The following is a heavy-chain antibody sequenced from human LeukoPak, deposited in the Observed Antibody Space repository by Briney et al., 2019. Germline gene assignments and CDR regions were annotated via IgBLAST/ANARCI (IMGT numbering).Heavy chain of an antibody. V-gene: IGHV3-74*01. CDR1: GIAFSTYW. Sequence: GGSLRLSCAGSGIAFSTYWMHWVRQAPGKGLVWVSRINSEGSTISYADSVKGRFTISRDNAKNTLFLQMNSLRAEDTAVYYCARISSDSISYYDHWGQGTLVTVSS. D-gene: IGHD3-22*01. CDR3: ARISSDSISYYDH. J-gene: IGHJ4*02. CDR2: INSEGSTI.